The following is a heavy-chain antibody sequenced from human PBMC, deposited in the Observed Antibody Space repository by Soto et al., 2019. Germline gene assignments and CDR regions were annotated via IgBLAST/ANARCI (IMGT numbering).Heavy chain of an antibody. D-gene: IGHD2-2*01. J-gene: IGHJ6*02. CDR1: GYTFTSYY. Sequence: GPSVKVSCKASGYTFTSYYMHWVRQAPGQGLEWMGIINPSGGSTSYAQKFQGRVTMTRDTSTSTVYMELSSLRSEDTAVYYCAIYCSSTSCSQDGMDVWGQGTTVTVSS. CDR2: INPSGGST. V-gene: IGHV1-46*01. CDR3: AIYCSSTSCSQDGMDV.